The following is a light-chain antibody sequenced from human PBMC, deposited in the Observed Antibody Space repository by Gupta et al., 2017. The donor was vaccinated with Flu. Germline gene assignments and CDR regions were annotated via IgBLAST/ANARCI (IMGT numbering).Light chain of an antibody. CDR3: QQTDTLPNT. Sequence: PSSLSASVGDRVTITCRASQSISTYLYWFHQKPGKPPKLLIYDASSVKSGVPSRFSGGGSGTDFTLTISRRRPEDFGTYYCQQTDTLPNTFGGGTKVEIK. V-gene: IGKV1-39*01. CDR2: DAS. CDR1: QSISTY. J-gene: IGKJ4*01.